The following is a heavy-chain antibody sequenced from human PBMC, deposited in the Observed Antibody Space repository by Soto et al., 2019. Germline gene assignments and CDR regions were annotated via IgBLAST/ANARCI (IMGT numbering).Heavy chain of an antibody. V-gene: IGHV3-21*01. CDR3: VRDYYDTSGYPNTFDM. CDR1: GFTLSRHT. D-gene: IGHD3-22*01. CDR2: IGSRTSDI. J-gene: IGHJ3*02. Sequence: GGSLRLSCAASGFTLSRHTMNWVRQAPGKGLEWVSFIGSRTSDIYYADSVKGRFTISRDNAKNSLYLDLTRLRAEDTAVYFCVRDYYDTSGYPNTFDMWGQGTMVTVPS.